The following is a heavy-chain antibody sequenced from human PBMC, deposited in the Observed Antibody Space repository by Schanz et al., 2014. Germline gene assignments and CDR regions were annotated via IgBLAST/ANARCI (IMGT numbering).Heavy chain of an antibody. CDR3: ARVAVVKGFDP. CDR1: GGSISSGGYL. Sequence: QLQLQESGPGLVKPSETLSLTCPVSGGSISSGGYLWSWIRQHPGKGLEWIGHVSYTGSTNYNPSHKSRVTISVDTSKNQFSLKVTSVTVADTAVYYCARVAVVKGFDPWGQGTLVSVSS. V-gene: IGHV4-31*03. CDR2: VSYTGST. J-gene: IGHJ5*02. D-gene: IGHD6-19*01.